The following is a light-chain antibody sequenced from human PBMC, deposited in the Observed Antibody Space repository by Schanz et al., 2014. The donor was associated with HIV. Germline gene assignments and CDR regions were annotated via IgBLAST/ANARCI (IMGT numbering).Light chain of an antibody. J-gene: IGKJ4*01. CDR1: QSVSTTS. CDR2: GAS. CDR3: QQYGSSPLT. Sequence: EIVLTQSPGTVALSPGDRITLTCRASQSVSTTSLAWYLHKPGQSPRLLIYGASFRAAGIPDRFSGSGAGTYFTLTISRLEPEDFAVYYCQQYGSSPLTFGGGTKVEIK. V-gene: IGKV3-20*01.